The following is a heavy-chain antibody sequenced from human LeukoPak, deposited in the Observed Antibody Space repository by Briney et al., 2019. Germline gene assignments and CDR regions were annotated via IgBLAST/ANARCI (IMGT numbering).Heavy chain of an antibody. Sequence: SETLSLTCAVYGGSFGGYYWSWIRQPPGKGLEWIGEINHSGSTNYNPSLKSRATISVDTSKNQFSLKLSSVTAADTAVYYCARGQGEQWLALDYWGQGTLVTVSS. CDR1: GGSFGGYY. V-gene: IGHV4-34*01. CDR3: ARGQGEQWLALDY. CDR2: INHSGST. D-gene: IGHD6-19*01. J-gene: IGHJ4*02.